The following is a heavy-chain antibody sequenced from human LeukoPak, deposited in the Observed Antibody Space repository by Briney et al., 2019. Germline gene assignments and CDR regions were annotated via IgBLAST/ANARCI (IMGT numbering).Heavy chain of an antibody. D-gene: IGHD6-19*01. CDR3: ARDVGAGRVDT. J-gene: IGHJ5*02. CDR2: INPNNGGT. V-gene: IGHV1-2*02. CDR1: GYTFTGYY. Sequence: ASVKLFCKDSGYTFTGYYVHWVREAPGQGLEWMGWINPNNGGTNYAQKFQGRVTMTRDTSINTVYMELSRLRSDDTAVYYCARDVGAGRVDTGGQGTLVTVSS.